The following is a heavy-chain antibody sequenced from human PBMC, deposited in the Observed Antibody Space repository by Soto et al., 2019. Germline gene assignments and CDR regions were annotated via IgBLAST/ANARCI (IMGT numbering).Heavy chain of an antibody. CDR3: AKEGGYCSSTSCSQGGFDY. V-gene: IGHV3-30*18. CDR2: ISYDGSNK. CDR1: GFTFSSYG. J-gene: IGHJ4*02. D-gene: IGHD2-2*01. Sequence: QVQLVESGGGVVQPGRSLRLSCAASGFTFSSYGMHWVRQAPGKGLEWVAVISYDGSNKYYADSVKGRFTISRDNSKNTPYLQMNSLRAEDTAVYYCAKEGGYCSSTSCSQGGFDYWGQGTLVTVSS.